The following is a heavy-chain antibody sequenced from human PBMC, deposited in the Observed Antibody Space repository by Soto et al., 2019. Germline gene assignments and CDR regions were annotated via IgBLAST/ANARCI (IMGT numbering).Heavy chain of an antibody. CDR2: ISSSSTI. CDR3: ARDHDYYDSSGYPQSYYYYGMDV. CDR1: GFTFSSYS. D-gene: IGHD3-22*01. J-gene: IGHJ6*02. Sequence: GSLRLSCAASGFTFSSYSMNWVRQAPGKGLEWVSYISSSSTIYYADSVKGRFTISRDDAKNSLYLQMNSLRDEDTAVYYCARDHDYYDSSGYPQSYYYYGMDVWGQGTTVTVSS. V-gene: IGHV3-48*02.